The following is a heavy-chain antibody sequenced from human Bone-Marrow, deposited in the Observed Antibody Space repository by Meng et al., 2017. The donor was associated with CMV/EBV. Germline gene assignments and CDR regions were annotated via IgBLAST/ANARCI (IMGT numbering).Heavy chain of an antibody. D-gene: IGHD3-22*01. CDR1: GFTFSSYA. CDR3: ARDDSSGSIDY. V-gene: IGHV3-30*04. Sequence: GESLKISCAASGFTFSSYAMHWVRQAPGKGLEWVAVISYDGSNKYYADSVKGRFTISRDNSKNTLYLQMNSLRAEDTAVYYCARDDSSGSIDYWGQGSLVTVSS. CDR2: ISYDGSNK. J-gene: IGHJ4*02.